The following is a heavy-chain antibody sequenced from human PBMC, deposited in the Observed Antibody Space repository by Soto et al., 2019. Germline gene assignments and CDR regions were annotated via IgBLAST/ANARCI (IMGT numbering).Heavy chain of an antibody. V-gene: IGHV4-34*01. CDR3: ARKFSSWSLRPYWFDP. CDR1: GGSFSGYY. J-gene: IGHJ5*02. Sequence: PSETLSLTCAVYGGSFSGYYWSWIRQPPGKGLEWVGEINHSGSTNYNPSLKSRVTISVDTSKNQFSLKLSSVTAADTAVYYCARKFSSWSLRPYWFDPWGQGTLVTVSS. CDR2: INHSGST. D-gene: IGHD6-6*01.